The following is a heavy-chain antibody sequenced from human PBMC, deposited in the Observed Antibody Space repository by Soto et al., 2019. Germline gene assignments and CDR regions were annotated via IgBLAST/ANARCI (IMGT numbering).Heavy chain of an antibody. CDR1: GGSFSGYY. CDR3: ARALYGGGVFIDP. Sequence: SETLSLTCAVYGGSFSGYYWRWIRQPPGKGLEWIGEINHSGSTNYDPSLKSRVTISVDTSKNQFSLKLSSVTAADTAVYYCARALYGGGVFIDPWGQGTLVTVSS. J-gene: IGHJ5*02. V-gene: IGHV4-34*01. CDR2: INHSGST. D-gene: IGHD4-17*01.